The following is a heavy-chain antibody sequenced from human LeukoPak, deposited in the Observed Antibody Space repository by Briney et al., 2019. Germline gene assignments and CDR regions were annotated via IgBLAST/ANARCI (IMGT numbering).Heavy chain of an antibody. D-gene: IGHD4-17*01. J-gene: IGHJ4*02. Sequence: PSETLSLTCTVSGGSISSYYWSWIRQPPGKGLEWIGYINYSGSTNYNPSPKSRVTMSVDPSKNQFSLKLSSVTAADTAMYYCAREGRQDYVYFDHGGQGSLVTVSS. V-gene: IGHV4-59*01. CDR3: AREGRQDYVYFDH. CDR1: GGSISSYY. CDR2: INYSGST.